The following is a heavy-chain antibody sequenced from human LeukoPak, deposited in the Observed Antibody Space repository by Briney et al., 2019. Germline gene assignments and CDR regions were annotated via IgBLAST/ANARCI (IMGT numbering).Heavy chain of an antibody. Sequence: GGSLRLSCAASGFTFSSYSMNWVRQAPGKGLEWVSSISSSSSYIYYADSVKGRFTMSRDNTKNTLYLQMNSLRAEDTAVYYCVRGFGGGSHSGVFDLWGQGALVTVSS. D-gene: IGHD1-26*01. CDR1: GFTFSSYS. J-gene: IGHJ4*02. V-gene: IGHV3-21*01. CDR3: VRGFGGGSHSGVFDL. CDR2: ISSSSSYI.